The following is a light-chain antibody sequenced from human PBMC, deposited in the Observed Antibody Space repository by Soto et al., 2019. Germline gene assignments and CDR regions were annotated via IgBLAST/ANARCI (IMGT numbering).Light chain of an antibody. CDR2: GAS. J-gene: IGKJ2*01. CDR3: QQYGNSPMYT. CDR1: QTVRSSY. V-gene: IGKV3-20*01. Sequence: VLTQSPGTLSVSPGERATLSCRASQTVRSSYLNWYQQKPGPAPGLLIHGASTRAAGTPDRFSGSGSGTDFTLTISRLEPEDFAVYYCQQYGNSPMYTFGQGTKLEMK.